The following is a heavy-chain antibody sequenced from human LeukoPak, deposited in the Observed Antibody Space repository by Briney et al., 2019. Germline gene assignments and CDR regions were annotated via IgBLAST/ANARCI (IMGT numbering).Heavy chain of an antibody. J-gene: IGHJ6*02. Sequence: GGSLRLSCAASGFTFSSYAMSWVRQAPGKGLEWVSAISGSGGSTYYADSVKGRFTISRDNSKNTLYLQMNSLRAEDTAVYYCANSPIVVVPYYGMDVWGQGTTVTVSS. CDR2: ISGSGGST. CDR1: GFTFSSYA. V-gene: IGHV3-23*01. CDR3: ANSPIVVVPYYGMDV. D-gene: IGHD2-2*01.